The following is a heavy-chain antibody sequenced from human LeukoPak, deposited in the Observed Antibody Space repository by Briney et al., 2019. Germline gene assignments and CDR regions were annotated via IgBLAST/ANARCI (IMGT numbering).Heavy chain of an antibody. D-gene: IGHD3-10*01. CDR3: ARAPILLLNHPHPQDYYGSGSYSPWGYAFDI. V-gene: IGHV4-31*03. Sequence: SETLSLTCTVSGGSISSGGYYWSWIRQHPGKGLEWIGYIYYSGSTYYNPSLKSRVTISVDTSKNQFSLKLSSVTAADTAVYYCARAPILLLNHPHPQDYYGSGSYSPWGYAFDIWGQGTMVTVSS. CDR1: GGSISSGGYY. J-gene: IGHJ3*02. CDR2: IYYSGST.